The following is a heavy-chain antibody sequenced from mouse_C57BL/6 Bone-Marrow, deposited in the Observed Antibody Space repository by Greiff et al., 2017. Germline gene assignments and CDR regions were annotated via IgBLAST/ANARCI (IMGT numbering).Heavy chain of an antibody. D-gene: IGHD1-1*01. CDR1: GYTFTGYW. CDR2: IFPGSGST. Sequence: QVQLQQSGAELMKPGASVKLSCTATGYTFTGYWIAWVQQSPDHGLEWIGEIFPGSGSTNYTETFKGKATFTADTASNTAYLQLSSLTTEDTAIYYCARDCGTSAMDYWGQGTTVTVSS. V-gene: IGHV1-9*01. J-gene: IGHJ4*01. CDR3: ARDCGTSAMDY.